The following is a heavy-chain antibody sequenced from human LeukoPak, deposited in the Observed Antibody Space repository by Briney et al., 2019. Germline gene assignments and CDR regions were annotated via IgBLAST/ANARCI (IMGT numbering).Heavy chain of an antibody. D-gene: IGHD1-26*01. CDR1: GFTFSSYS. CDR3: ARDKEWESPDAFDI. CDR2: ISSSSSYI. J-gene: IGHJ3*02. Sequence: PGGSLRLSCAASGFTFSSYSMNWVRQAPGKGLEWVSSISSSSSYIYYADSVKGRFTISRDNAKNSLYLQMNSLRAEDTAVYYCARDKEWESPDAFDIWGQGTMVTVSS. V-gene: IGHV3-21*01.